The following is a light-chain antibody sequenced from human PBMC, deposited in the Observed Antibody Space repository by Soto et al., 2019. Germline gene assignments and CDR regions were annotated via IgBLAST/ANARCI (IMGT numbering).Light chain of an antibody. J-gene: IGKJ1*01. CDR2: GAS. V-gene: IGKV3-15*01. Sequence: EIVMTQSPDTLSVSPGERATLSCRASQSVSSNLAWYQQKPGQAPRLLIYGASTRATDIPARFSGSGSGTEFTLTINSLQSEDFAVYYCQQYNNWRGPFGQGTKVEIK. CDR3: QQYNNWRGP. CDR1: QSVSSN.